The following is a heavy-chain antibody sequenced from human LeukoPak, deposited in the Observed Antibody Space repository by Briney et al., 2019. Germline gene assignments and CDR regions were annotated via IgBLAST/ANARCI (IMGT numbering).Heavy chain of an antibody. CDR3: TVGGAGRYYYYYYGMDV. Sequence: GGSLRLSCAASGFTFSSYAMHWVRQAPGKGLEWVAVISYDGSNKYYADSVKGRFTISRDNSKNTLYLQMNSLRAEDTAVYYCTVGGAGRYYYYYYGMDVWGQGTTVTVSS. CDR2: ISYDGSNK. D-gene: IGHD3-10*01. CDR1: GFTFSSYA. J-gene: IGHJ6*02. V-gene: IGHV3-30-3*01.